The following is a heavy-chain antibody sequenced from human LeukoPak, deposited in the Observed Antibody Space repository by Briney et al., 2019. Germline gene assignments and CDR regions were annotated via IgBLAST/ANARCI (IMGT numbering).Heavy chain of an antibody. V-gene: IGHV1-2*02. CDR3: ARGNYDFWSGYPFDY. D-gene: IGHD3-3*01. CDR2: INPNSGGT. J-gene: IGHJ4*02. Sequence: ASVKVSCKASGYTFTGYYMHWVRQAPGQGLEWMGWINPNSGGTNYTQKFQGRVTMTRDTSISTAYMELSRLRSDDTAVYYCARGNYDFWSGYPFDYWGQGTLVTVSS. CDR1: GYTFTGYY.